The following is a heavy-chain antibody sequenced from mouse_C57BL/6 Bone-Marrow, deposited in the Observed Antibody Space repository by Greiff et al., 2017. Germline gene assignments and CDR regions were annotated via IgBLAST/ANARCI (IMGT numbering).Heavy chain of an antibody. Sequence: EVQLQQSGPELVKPGASVKISCKASGYTFTDYYMNWVKPSHGKSLEWIGDINPNNGGTSYNQKFKGKATLTVDKSSSTAYMELRSLTSEDSAVYYCARAYGSSYHYFDYWGQGTTLTVSS. CDR2: INPNNGGT. D-gene: IGHD1-1*01. CDR3: ARAYGSSYHYFDY. J-gene: IGHJ2*01. CDR1: GYTFTDYY. V-gene: IGHV1-26*01.